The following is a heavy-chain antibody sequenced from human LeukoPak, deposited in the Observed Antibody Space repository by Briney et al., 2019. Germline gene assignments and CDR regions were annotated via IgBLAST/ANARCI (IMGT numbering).Heavy chain of an antibody. CDR3: AKDEVVPGYYYTDV. CDR2: ISGSGVST. V-gene: IGHV3-23*01. D-gene: IGHD2-2*01. J-gene: IGHJ6*03. CDR1: GFTFSSYA. Sequence: GGSLRLSCAASGFTFSSYAMSWVRQAPGKGLEWVSSISGSGVSTYYADSVRGRFTISRDNSKNTMYLQMNSLNAEDTAVYYCAKDEVVPGYYYTDVWGRGTTVTISS.